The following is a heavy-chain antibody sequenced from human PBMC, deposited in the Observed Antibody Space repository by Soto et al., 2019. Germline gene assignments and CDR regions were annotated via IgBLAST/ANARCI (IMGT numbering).Heavy chain of an antibody. D-gene: IGHD1-1*01. J-gene: IGHJ4*02. CDR3: ARDEPTVLELDY. CDR1: GYTFTTYG. Sequence: QVQLVQSGAGVKKPGASVKVSCKASGYTFTTYGISWVRQAPGQGLEWMGWISAYNGNTNYAQKLKGRVTMTTDISTSTAYMELSSLRSDDTAVYYCARDEPTVLELDYWGQGTLVTVSS. V-gene: IGHV1-18*01. CDR2: ISAYNGNT.